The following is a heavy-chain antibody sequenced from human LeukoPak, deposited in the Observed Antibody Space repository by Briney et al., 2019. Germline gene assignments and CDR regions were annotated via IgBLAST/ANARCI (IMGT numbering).Heavy chain of an antibody. D-gene: IGHD2-21*01. Sequence: PGGSLRLSCAASGFTFNSYWMTWVRQAPGKGLEWVANIKQDGSEKYYVDSVKGRFTISRDNAKNSLYLLMNTLTTEDTAVYYCARGVWPTDYWGQGTLVTVSS. CDR1: GFTFNSYW. J-gene: IGHJ4*02. CDR2: IKQDGSEK. V-gene: IGHV3-7*04. CDR3: ARGVWPTDY.